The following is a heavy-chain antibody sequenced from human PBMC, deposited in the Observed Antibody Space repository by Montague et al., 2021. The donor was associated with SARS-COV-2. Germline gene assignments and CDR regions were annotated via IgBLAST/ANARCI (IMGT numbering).Heavy chain of an antibody. D-gene: IGHD1-1*01. CDR3: ARRVTRGAFDV. J-gene: IGHJ3*01. CDR1: GGSISSNNYY. CDR2: IYDSGST. V-gene: IGHV4-39*02. Sequence: SETLSLTCTVSGGSISSNNYYWDWIRQPPGKGLEWIGSIYDSGSTYYNPSLKSRVTTSVDTSKNHFSLKLTSVTAADMGLYYCARRVTRGAFDVWAKGQWSPSLQ.